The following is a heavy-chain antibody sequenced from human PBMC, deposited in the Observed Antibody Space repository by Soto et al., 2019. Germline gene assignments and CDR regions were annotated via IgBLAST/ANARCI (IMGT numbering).Heavy chain of an antibody. CDR3: ARVRNWFDP. CDR2: SDHSGYT. V-gene: IGHV4-34*01. J-gene: IGHJ5*02. Sequence: QVQLQQSGAGLLKPSATLAITCAVYGGSFSGYYWNWIRQPPGNGLAWIGESDHSGYTNYKPSLKRRVTRSVDTSKNQFSLRLTSVTTADTAVYYCARVRNWFDPCGQRTLVTVSS. CDR1: GGSFSGYY.